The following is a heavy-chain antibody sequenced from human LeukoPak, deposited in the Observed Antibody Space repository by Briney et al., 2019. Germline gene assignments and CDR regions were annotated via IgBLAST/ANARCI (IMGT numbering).Heavy chain of an antibody. CDR2: IIPIFGTA. CDR1: GGTFSSYA. J-gene: IGHJ3*02. D-gene: IGHD4-23*01. Sequence: SVKVSCKASGGTFSSYAISWVRQAPGQGLEWMGGIIPIFGTANYAQKFQGRVTITTDESTSTAYMELSSLRSEDTALYYCARGSFSDYGGNSDAFDIWGQXTMVTVSS. V-gene: IGHV1-69*05. CDR3: ARGSFSDYGGNSDAFDI.